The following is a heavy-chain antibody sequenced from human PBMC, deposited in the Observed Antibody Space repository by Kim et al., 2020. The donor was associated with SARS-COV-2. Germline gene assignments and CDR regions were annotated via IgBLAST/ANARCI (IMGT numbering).Heavy chain of an antibody. V-gene: IGHV3-23*01. CDR2: VDVSDGTT. J-gene: IGHJ4*01. CDR3: WKSALEGRYDCSGQYF. D-gene: IGHD3-22*01. Sequence: WGSLRLSCAVSGCTFRDYGFCWVRQAPGKGLQWVSTVDVSDGTTFYLDPVMSRLTIVRVNTNNTLFFHLNDFRADETAVYYCWKSALEGRYDCSGQYF. CDR1: GCTFRDYG.